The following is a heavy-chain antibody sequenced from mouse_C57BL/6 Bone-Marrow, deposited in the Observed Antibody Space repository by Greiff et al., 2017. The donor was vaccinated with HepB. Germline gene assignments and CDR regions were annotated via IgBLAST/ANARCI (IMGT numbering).Heavy chain of an antibody. D-gene: IGHD1-1*01. V-gene: IGHV1-82*01. Sequence: QVQLQQSGPELVKPGASVKISCKASGYAFSSSWMNWVKQRPGKGLEWIGRIYPGDGDTNYNGKFKGKATLTADKSSSTAYMQLSSLTSEDSAVYFCARWEDYGSSRFDYWGQGTTLTVSS. CDR2: IYPGDGDT. CDR1: GYAFSSSW. CDR3: ARWEDYGSSRFDY. J-gene: IGHJ2*01.